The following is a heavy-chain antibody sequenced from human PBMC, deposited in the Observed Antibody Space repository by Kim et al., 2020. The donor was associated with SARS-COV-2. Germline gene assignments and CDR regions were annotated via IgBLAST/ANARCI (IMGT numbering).Heavy chain of an antibody. CDR1: GGSISNSDFH. CDR3: AREGPYYYGLDV. Sequence: SETLSLICTISGGSISNSDFHWSWIRQFPGKGLEWIGYIDYGGTTYYNPSVQSRVLISKDTSKNQFSLKLDSVTPADTAVYFCAREGPYYYGLDVWGQGTTVSVSS. J-gene: IGHJ6*02. V-gene: IGHV4-30-4*01. CDR2: IDYGGTT.